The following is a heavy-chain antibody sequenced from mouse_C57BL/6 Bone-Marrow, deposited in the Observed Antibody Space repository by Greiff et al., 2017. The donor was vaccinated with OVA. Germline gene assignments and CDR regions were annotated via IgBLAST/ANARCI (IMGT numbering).Heavy chain of an antibody. CDR1: GYTFTDYT. Sequence: VQLQQSDAELVKPGASVKISCKVSGYTFTDYTIHWIKQRPEQGLEWIGYIYPRDGSTKYNEKFKGKATFTAAKSSSTAYMQHNSLTSEDSAVYFCGREDGSSYDWYFDVWGTGTTVTVSS. CDR3: GREDGSSYDWYFDV. V-gene: IGHV1-78*01. D-gene: IGHD1-1*01. J-gene: IGHJ1*03. CDR2: IYPRDGST.